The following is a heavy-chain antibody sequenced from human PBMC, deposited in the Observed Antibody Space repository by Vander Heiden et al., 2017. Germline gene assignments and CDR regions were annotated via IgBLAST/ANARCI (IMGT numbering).Heavy chain of an antibody. CDR2: VSIDESGT. Sequence: EVRLVESGGGLVQPGGSLTLSCAASGFTFSHYVMHWVREAPGKGLLWVSRVSIDESGTNYADSVKGRFTISRDNAQNTLYLQMSSLTAEDTAVYYCARGRKDVLTNYDYGMDVWGEGTTVTVSS. J-gene: IGHJ6*04. V-gene: IGHV3-74*01. CDR1: GFTFSHYV. CDR3: ARGRKDVLTNYDYGMDV.